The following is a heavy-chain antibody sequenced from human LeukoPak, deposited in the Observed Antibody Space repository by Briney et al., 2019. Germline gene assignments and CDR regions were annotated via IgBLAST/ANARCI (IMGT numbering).Heavy chain of an antibody. V-gene: IGHV4-34*01. D-gene: IGHD3-10*01. Sequence: PSETLSLTCAVYGGSFSSYYWSWIRQPQGEGLEWIGEINHSGSTNYNPTLKSRVTISVDTSKNQLSLKRTSVTATAPPGSSCAGTVYTMVRVPRNRYFDLWGRGTVVTVSS. J-gene: IGHJ2*01. CDR3: AGTVYTMVRVPRNRYFDL. CDR2: INHSGST. CDR1: GGSFSSYY.